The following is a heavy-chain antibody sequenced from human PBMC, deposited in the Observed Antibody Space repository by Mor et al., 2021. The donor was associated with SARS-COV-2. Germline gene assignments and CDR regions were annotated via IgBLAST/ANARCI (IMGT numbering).Heavy chain of an antibody. CDR2: PSDSYT. CDR3: ARMYYSED. D-gene: IGHD3-10*01. J-gene: IGHJ4*02. V-gene: IGHV5-10-1*01. Sequence: PSDSYTNYSPSFQGRVTMSADKSISTAYLQWSSLKASDTAIYYCARMYYSEDWGQGTLVTVSS.